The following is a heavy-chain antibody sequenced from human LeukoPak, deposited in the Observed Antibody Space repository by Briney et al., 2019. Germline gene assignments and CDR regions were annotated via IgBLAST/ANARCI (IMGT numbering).Heavy chain of an antibody. V-gene: IGHV4-34*01. Sequence: SETLSLTCAVYGGSFSGYYWSRIRQPPGKGLEWIGEINHSGSTNYNPSLKSRVTISVDTSKNQFSLKLGSVTAADTAVYYCARGRIGELWGYWGQGTLVTVSS. CDR1: GGSFSGYY. D-gene: IGHD3-10*01. CDR3: ARGRIGELWGY. J-gene: IGHJ4*02. CDR2: INHSGST.